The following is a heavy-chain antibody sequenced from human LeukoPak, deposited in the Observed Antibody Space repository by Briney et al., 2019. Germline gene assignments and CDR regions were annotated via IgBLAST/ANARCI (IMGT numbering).Heavy chain of an antibody. V-gene: IGHV4-31*03. D-gene: IGHD4-17*01. CDR3: ARGITVTTYYYYGMDV. CDR2: IYYSGST. J-gene: IGHJ6*02. CDR1: GGSISSGGYY. Sequence: PSQTLSLTCTVSGGSISSGGYYWSWIRQHPGKGLEWIGYIYYSGSTYYNPSLKSRVTISVDTSKNQFSLKLSSVTAADTAVYYCARGITVTTYYYYGMDVWGQGTTVTVSS.